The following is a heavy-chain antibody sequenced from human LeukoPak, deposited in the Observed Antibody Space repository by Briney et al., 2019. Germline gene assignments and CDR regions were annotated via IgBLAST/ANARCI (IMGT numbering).Heavy chain of an antibody. J-gene: IGHJ6*03. CDR2: ISSSGSTI. V-gene: IGHV3-11*01. D-gene: IGHD7-27*01. CDR1: GFTFSDYY. CDR3: ARVENLGISYYYYYMDV. Sequence: NPGGSLRLSCAASGFTFSDYYMSWIRQAPGKGLEWVSYISSSGSTIYYADSVKGRFTISRDNAKNSLYLQMNSLRAEDTAVYYCARVENLGISYYYYYMDVWGKGTTVTVSS.